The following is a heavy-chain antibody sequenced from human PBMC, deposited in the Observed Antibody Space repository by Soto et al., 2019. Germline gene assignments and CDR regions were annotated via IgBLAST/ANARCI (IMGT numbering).Heavy chain of an antibody. J-gene: IGHJ6*02. CDR1: GGTFSGSY. CDR3: ASLGSSLYYYDSSGYYDYYYYGMDV. D-gene: IGHD3-22*01. Sequence: ETLSLTCAVYGGTFSGSYWTWFRQPPGKGLEWIGEINHSGSTNYNPSLKSRVTISVDTSKNQFYLKLSSVTAADTAVYYCASLGSSLYYYDSSGYYDYYYYGMDVWGQGTTVTVSS. CDR2: INHSGST. V-gene: IGHV4-34*01.